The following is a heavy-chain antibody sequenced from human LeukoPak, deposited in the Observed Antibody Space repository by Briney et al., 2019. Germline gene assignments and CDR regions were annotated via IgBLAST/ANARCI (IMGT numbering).Heavy chain of an antibody. J-gene: IGHJ4*02. V-gene: IGHV3-30*02. CDR2: IRYDGSNK. CDR1: GFTFSSYG. Sequence: GGSLRLSCAASGFTFSSYGMHWVRQAPGKGLEWVAFIRYDGSNKYYADSVKGRFTISRDNSKNTLYVQMDSLRAEDTAVYYCAKDIWPWRERPYYFDYWGQGTLVTVSS. CDR3: AKDIWPWRERPYYFDY. D-gene: IGHD1-1*01.